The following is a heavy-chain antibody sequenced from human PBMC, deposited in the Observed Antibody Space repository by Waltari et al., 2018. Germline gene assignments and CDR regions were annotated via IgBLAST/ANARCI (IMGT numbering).Heavy chain of an antibody. D-gene: IGHD3-22*01. CDR2: IYHSGSP. V-gene: IGHV4-38-2*01. Sequence: QVQLQESGPGLVKPSETLSLTCAVSGYSISSGYYWGWIRQPPGKGLEWIGSIYHSGSPDYNRSLKSRVTISVDTSKNQFSLKLSSVTAADTAGYYWAKGEGVVVVITDNWFDPWGQGTLVTVSS. CDR3: AKGEGVVVVITDNWFDP. J-gene: IGHJ5*02. CDR1: GYSISSGYY.